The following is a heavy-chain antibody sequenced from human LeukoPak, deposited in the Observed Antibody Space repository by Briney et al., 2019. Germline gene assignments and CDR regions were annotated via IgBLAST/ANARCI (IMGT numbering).Heavy chain of an antibody. D-gene: IGHD3-3*01. J-gene: IGHJ3*01. V-gene: IGHV4-59*12. CDR1: GGSISSYY. CDR3: AKYYDFLSGYSDV. CDR2: IYYSGST. Sequence: SSETLSLTCTVSGGSISSYYWSWIRQAPGKGREWIGYIYYSGSTNYNPSLKSRVTISVDTSKNQLSLKLSSVPAADTAVYYCAKYYDFLSGYSDVWGQGTMVTVSS.